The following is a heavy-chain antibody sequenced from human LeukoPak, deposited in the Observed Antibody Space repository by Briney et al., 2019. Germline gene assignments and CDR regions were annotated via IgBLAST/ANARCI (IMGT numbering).Heavy chain of an antibody. D-gene: IGHD4-11*01. CDR2: VNSEGSST. J-gene: IGHJ6*03. CDR3: AGASHRDYSYYYYFNMDV. CDR1: GFTFSSYW. Sequence: PGGSLRLSCAASGFTFSSYWMHWVRQAPGKGLVWVSRVNSEGSSTSYADSVKGRFTISRDNAKNTPYLQMNSLRAEDTAVYYCAGASHRDYSYYYYFNMDVWGNGTTVTVSS. V-gene: IGHV3-74*01.